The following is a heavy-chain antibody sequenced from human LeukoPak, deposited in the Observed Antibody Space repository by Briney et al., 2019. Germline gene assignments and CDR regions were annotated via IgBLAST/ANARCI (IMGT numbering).Heavy chain of an antibody. D-gene: IGHD3-16*01. V-gene: IGHV3-7*01. CDR2: IKQDGREK. J-gene: IGHJ4*02. CDR3: ARSRYGDY. Sequence: GGSLRLSCAASGFTFSSYWMIWVRQAPGKGPEGVANIKQDGREKSYVDSVKGRVTISRDNTKNSLYLQINSLRAEDTAVYYCARSRYGDYWGQGTLVTVSS. CDR1: GFTFSSYW.